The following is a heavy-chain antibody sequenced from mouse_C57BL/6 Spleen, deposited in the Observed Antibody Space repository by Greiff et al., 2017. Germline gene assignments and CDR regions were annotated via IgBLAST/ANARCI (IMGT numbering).Heavy chain of an antibody. D-gene: IGHD1-1*01. Sequence: EVQLVESGPELVKPGASVKIPCKASGYTFTDYNMDWVKQSHGKSLDWIGDINPNNGGTIYNQKFKGKATLTVDKSSSTAYMELRSLTSEDTAVYYCARWDYSWYFDVWGTGTTVTVSS. J-gene: IGHJ1*03. CDR3: ARWDYSWYFDV. CDR1: GYTFTDYN. CDR2: INPNNGGT. V-gene: IGHV1-18*01.